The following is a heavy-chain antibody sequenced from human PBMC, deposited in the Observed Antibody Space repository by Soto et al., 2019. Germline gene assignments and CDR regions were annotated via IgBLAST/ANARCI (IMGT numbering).Heavy chain of an antibody. Sequence: GGSLRLSCAASGFTFSSYAMHWVRQAPGKGLEWVAVISYDGSNKYYADSVKGRITISRDNSKNTLNLKMNRQRAEDTSLYYCARDEVVITGNDAFDIWGQGTMVTVSS. D-gene: IGHD3-22*01. J-gene: IGHJ3*02. CDR1: GFTFSSYA. V-gene: IGHV3-30-3*01. CDR2: ISYDGSNK. CDR3: ARDEVVITGNDAFDI.